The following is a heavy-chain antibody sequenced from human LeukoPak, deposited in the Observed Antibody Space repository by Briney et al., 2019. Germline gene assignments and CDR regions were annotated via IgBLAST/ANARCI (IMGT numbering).Heavy chain of an antibody. J-gene: IGHJ6*03. Sequence: SQTLSLTCTVSGGSISSGSYYWSWIRQPAGKGLEWIGRIYTSGSTNYNPSLKSRVTISVDTSKNQFSLKLSSVTAADTAVYYCARDEVGTIPLRGSSQYYYYYYMDVWGKGTTVTVSS. CDR3: ARDEVGTIPLRGSSQYYYYYYMDV. CDR2: IYTSGST. CDR1: GGSISSGSYY. V-gene: IGHV4-61*02. D-gene: IGHD3-10*01.